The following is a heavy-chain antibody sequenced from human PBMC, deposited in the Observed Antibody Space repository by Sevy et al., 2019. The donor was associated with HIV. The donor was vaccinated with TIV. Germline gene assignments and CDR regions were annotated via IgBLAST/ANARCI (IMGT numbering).Heavy chain of an antibody. CDR2: ISPVFGTA. V-gene: IGHV1-69*06. Sequence: ASVKVSCKASGGTFRSYAISWVRQAPGQGLEWMGGISPVFGTANYAQKFQGRVTITADKSRSTVYMELSSLVSEDTAGYYCARVRVTTMIVVATFDAFDIWGQGTMVTVSS. D-gene: IGHD3-22*01. CDR1: GGTFRSYA. J-gene: IGHJ3*02. CDR3: ARVRVTTMIVVATFDAFDI.